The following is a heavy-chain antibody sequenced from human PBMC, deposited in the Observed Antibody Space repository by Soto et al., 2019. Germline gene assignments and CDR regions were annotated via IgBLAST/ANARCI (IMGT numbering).Heavy chain of an antibody. CDR2: IYYSGST. D-gene: IGHD3-10*01. V-gene: IGHV4-28*01. CDR3: ARKYGGYYYMDV. J-gene: IGHJ6*03. Sequence: PSETLSLTCAVSGYSISSSNWWGWIRQPPGKGLEWIGYIYYSGSTYYNPSLKSRLTMSVDTSKNQFSLKLSSVTAVDTAVYYCARKYGGYYYMDVWGKVTTVTVS. CDR1: GYSISSSNW.